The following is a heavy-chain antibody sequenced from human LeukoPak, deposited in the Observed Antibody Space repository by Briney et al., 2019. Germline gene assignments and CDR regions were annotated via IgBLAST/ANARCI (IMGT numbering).Heavy chain of an antibody. CDR1: GFTLSSYS. Sequence: GRSLRLSCAASGFTLSSYSMNWVRQAPGKGLEWVSYISSSSSTIYYADSLKGRFTISRDNARKSLYLQMNSLRDEDTAVYYCARGVRYLDYWGQGTLVTVSS. CDR3: ARGVRYLDY. J-gene: IGHJ4*02. CDR2: ISSSSSTI. V-gene: IGHV3-48*02. D-gene: IGHD3-10*01.